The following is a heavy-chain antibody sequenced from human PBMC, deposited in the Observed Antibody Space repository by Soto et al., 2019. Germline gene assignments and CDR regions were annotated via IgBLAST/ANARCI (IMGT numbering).Heavy chain of an antibody. CDR3: ARTRHYYDSSGYYVPFDY. J-gene: IGHJ4*02. CDR2: IYPGDSDT. Sequence: GESLKISCKGSGYSFTSYWIGWVRQMPGKGLEWMGIIYPGDSDTRYSPSFQGQVTISADKSISTAYLQWSSLKASDTAMYYCARTRHYYDSSGYYVPFDYWGQGTLVTVSS. D-gene: IGHD3-22*01. V-gene: IGHV5-51*01. CDR1: GYSFTSYW.